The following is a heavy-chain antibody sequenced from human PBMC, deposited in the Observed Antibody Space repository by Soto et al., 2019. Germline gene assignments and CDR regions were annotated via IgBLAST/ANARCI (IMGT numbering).Heavy chain of an antibody. J-gene: IGHJ6*02. D-gene: IGHD6-13*01. CDR3: AKDKKRSWSNYYYYYGMDV. V-gene: IGHV3-9*01. Sequence: EVQLVESGGGLVQPGRSLRLSCAASGFTFDDYAMHWVRQAPGKGLEWVSGISWNSGSIGYADSVKGRFTISRDNAKNSLYLQINSLRAEDTALYYCAKDKKRSWSNYYYYYGMDVWGQGNTVTVSS. CDR2: ISWNSGSI. CDR1: GFTFDDYA.